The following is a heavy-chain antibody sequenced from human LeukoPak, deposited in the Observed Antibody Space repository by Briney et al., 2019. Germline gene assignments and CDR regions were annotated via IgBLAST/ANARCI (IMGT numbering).Heavy chain of an antibody. D-gene: IGHD6-19*01. J-gene: IGHJ4*02. CDR3: ARVSPIAVAGPTLFDY. Sequence: LTCAVYGGSFSGYYWSWIRQAPGKGLEWVSYISSSGSTIYYADSVKGRFTISRDNAKNSLYLQMNSLRAEDTAVYYCARVSPIAVAGPTLFDYWGQGTLVTVSS. CDR1: GGSFSGYY. V-gene: IGHV3-11*01. CDR2: ISSSGSTI.